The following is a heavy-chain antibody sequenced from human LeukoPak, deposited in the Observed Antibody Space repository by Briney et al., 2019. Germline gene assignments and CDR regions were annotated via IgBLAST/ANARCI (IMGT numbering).Heavy chain of an antibody. Sequence: SQTLSLTCTVSGGSISSGSYYWSWLRQPAGKGLEWIGRIYTSGSTNYNPSLKSRVTISVDTSKHQFSLKLSSVTAADTAVYYCARGPSAMWLDYWGQGTLVTVSS. J-gene: IGHJ4*02. CDR3: ARGPSAMWLDY. CDR1: GGSISSGSYY. D-gene: IGHD2-21*01. CDR2: IYTSGST. V-gene: IGHV4-61*02.